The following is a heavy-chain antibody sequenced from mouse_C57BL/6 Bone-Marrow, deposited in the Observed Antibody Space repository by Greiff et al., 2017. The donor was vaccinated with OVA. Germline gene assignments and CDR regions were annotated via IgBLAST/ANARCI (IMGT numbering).Heavy chain of an antibody. V-gene: IGHV10-1*01. J-gene: IGHJ1*03. Sequence: DVKLQESGGGLVQPKGSLKLSCAASGFSFNTYAMNWVRQAPGQGLEWVARIRSKSNNYATYYADSVKDRFTISRDDSESMLYLQMNNLKTEDTAMYYCVRQGDWYFDVWGTGTTVTVSS. CDR3: VRQGDWYFDV. CDR2: IRSKSNNYAT. CDR1: GFSFNTYA.